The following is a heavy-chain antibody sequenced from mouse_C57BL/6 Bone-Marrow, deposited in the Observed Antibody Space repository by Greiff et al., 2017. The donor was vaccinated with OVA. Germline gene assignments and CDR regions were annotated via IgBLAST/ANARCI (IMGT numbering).Heavy chain of an antibody. CDR1: GYTFTGYW. D-gene: IGHD1-1*01. CDR2: ILPGSGST. J-gene: IGHJ2*01. Sequence: QVQLQQSGAELMKPGASVKLSCKATGYTFTGYWIEWVKQRPGHGLEWIGEILPGSGSTNYNEKFKGKATLTADKSSSTAYMELRSLTSEDSAVYFCARYYYGSSYGYFDYWGQGTTLTVSS. CDR3: ARYYYGSSYGYFDY. V-gene: IGHV1-9*01.